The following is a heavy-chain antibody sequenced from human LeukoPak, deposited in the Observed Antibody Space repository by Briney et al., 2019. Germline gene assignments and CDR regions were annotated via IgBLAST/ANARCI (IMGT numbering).Heavy chain of an antibody. CDR3: ARDDYGDYVSYFQH. J-gene: IGHJ1*01. Sequence: GASVKVSCKASGYTFTNYGISWVRQATGQGPEWIGWISGYNGKTNYAQKFQGRVTMTTDTSTSTAYMELRSLRSDDTAVYYCARDDYGDYVSYFQHWGQGTLVIVSS. D-gene: IGHD4-17*01. CDR2: ISGYNGKT. CDR1: GYTFTNYG. V-gene: IGHV1-18*01.